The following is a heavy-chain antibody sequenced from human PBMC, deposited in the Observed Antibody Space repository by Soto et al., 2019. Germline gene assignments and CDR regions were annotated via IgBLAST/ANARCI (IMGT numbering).Heavy chain of an antibody. Sequence: PSETLSLTCTVYGGSISDYYWSWIRQPPGKGLEWIGYILYTGYTNYNPSLKSRITISIDTSRNQFSLRLGSVTAADTAVYSCARERGEWFGDLLPPGWFDPVSQRTLGTVS. CDR3: ARERGEWFGDLLPPGWFDP. CDR1: GGSISDYY. CDR2: ILYTGYT. J-gene: IGHJ5*02. D-gene: IGHD3-10*01. V-gene: IGHV4-59*01.